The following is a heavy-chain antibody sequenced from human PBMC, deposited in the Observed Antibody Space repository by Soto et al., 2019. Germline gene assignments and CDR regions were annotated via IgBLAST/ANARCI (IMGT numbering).Heavy chain of an antibody. V-gene: IGHV4-39*02. J-gene: IGHJ4*02. Sequence: PSETLSLTCIASGASFSDANYYWVWIRQPPGEGLEWIGSFYYDGRTYYNASLKSRVTISVDTSKNHFSLMLTSVTAADTAVYYCARRSHIVVAQTWGQGALVTVSS. CDR2: FYYDGRT. CDR3: ARRSHIVVAQT. D-gene: IGHD2-21*01. CDR1: GASFSDANYY.